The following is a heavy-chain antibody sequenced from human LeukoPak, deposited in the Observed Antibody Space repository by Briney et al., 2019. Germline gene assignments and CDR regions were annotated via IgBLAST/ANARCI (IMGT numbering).Heavy chain of an antibody. CDR1: GVTFSDYY. CDR3: ARDLEQQMVLGRFDP. J-gene: IGHJ5*02. CDR2: INCSDNTI. D-gene: IGHD6-13*01. V-gene: IGHV3-11*01. Sequence: PGGSLTLSCAASGVTFSDYYMNWIRQAPGKGLEWISYINCSDNTIYQAVSVKGRFTISRDNAKNSLFLQMNSLRADDTAVYYCARDLEQQMVLGRFDPWGQGTLVIVSS.